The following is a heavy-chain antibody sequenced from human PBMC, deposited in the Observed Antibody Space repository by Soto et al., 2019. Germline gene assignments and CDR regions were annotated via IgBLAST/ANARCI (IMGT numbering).Heavy chain of an antibody. CDR3: AKYPAYYDFWSGYQD. V-gene: IGHV3-23*01. J-gene: IGHJ4*02. D-gene: IGHD3-3*01. Sequence: EVQLLESGGGLVQPGGSLRLSCAASGFTFSSYAMSWVRQAPGKGLEWVSAISGSGGSTYYADSVKGRFTISRDNSKNTLYLHMNSLRAEDTAVYYCAKYPAYYDFWSGYQDWGQGTLVTVSS. CDR1: GFTFSSYA. CDR2: ISGSGGST.